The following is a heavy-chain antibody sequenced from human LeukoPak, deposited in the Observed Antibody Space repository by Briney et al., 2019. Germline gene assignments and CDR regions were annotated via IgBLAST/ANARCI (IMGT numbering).Heavy chain of an antibody. CDR2: IYTSGST. V-gene: IGHV4-61*02. CDR1: GGSISSGSYY. J-gene: IGHJ3*02. CDR3: ASLDYSNSPDAFDI. Sequence: SQTLSLTCTVSGGSISSGSYYWSWIRQPAGKGLEWIGRIYTSGSTNYNPSLKSRVTISVDTSKNQFSLKLSSVTAADTAVYYCASLDYSNSPDAFDIWGQGTMVTVSS. D-gene: IGHD4-11*01.